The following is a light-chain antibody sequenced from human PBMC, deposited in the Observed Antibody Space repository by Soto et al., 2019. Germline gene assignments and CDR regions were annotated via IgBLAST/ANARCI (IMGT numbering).Light chain of an antibody. Sequence: EIVLTQSPGTLSLSPGERATLSCRASQTVSSSSLAWYQQKPGQAPRLLIFGASTRAAGFPDRFSGSGSGTDFTLTISGLQPDDFATYYCQHYNSYSEAFGQGTKVDIK. CDR2: GAS. CDR3: QHYNSYSEA. V-gene: IGKV3-20*01. CDR1: QTVSSSS. J-gene: IGKJ1*01.